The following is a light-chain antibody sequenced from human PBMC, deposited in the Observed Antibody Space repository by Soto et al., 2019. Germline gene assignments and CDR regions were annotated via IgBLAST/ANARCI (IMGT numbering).Light chain of an antibody. CDR1: SGHSSYA. J-gene: IGLJ2*01. CDR2: LNSDGSH. CDR3: QTWGTVTVV. V-gene: IGLV4-69*01. Sequence: QLVLTQSPSASASLGASVKLTCTLSSGHSSYAIACHQQQPEKGPRYLMKLNSDGSHSKGDGIPDRFSGTSSGAERYLTIASLQSEDEAAYYCQTWGTVTVVFGRGTKLPVL.